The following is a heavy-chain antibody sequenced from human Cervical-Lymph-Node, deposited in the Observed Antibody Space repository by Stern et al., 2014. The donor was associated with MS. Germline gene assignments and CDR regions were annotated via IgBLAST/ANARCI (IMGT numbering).Heavy chain of an antibody. J-gene: IGHJ4*02. D-gene: IGHD5-18*01. V-gene: IGHV3-30*04. CDR3: GKGVSLDTAMLDF. CDR2: ISYDGNTQ. Sequence: QLVQSGGGVVQPGRSLRLSCAASGFIFNSYAMLWVRQAPGKGLEWVALISYDGNTQYYADSVKGRFTVSRDDSKNTLYLQMNSLRAEDTAVYYCGKGVSLDTAMLDFWGPGTLVTVSS. CDR1: GFIFNSYA.